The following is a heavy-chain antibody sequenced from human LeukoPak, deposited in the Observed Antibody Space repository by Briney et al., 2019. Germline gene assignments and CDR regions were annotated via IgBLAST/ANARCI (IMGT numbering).Heavy chain of an antibody. D-gene: IGHD3-22*01. Sequence: GGSLRLSCAASGFTFNNYAMNWVRQAPGEGLEWVSFFSRSGEISYHANSVTGRFTISRDNSKSTLYLQMNSLKAEDTAVYFCAKSDDNSNFHLTGYLDYWGQGTLVSVSS. CDR2: FSRSGEIS. CDR1: GFTFNNYA. CDR3: AKSDDNSNFHLTGYLDY. J-gene: IGHJ4*02. V-gene: IGHV3-23*01.